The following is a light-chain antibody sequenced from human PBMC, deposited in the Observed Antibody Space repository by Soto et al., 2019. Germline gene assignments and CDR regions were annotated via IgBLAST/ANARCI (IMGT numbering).Light chain of an antibody. J-gene: IGKJ1*01. CDR1: QSVSSSY. Sequence: EIVLTQSPGTLSLSPGDRATLSCRASQSVSSSYLAWYQQKPGQAPRLLIYGASSRATGIPDRFSGSGSGTDFTLTISSLRSEDFAVYYCQQRSNWPPWTFGQGTKVDIK. V-gene: IGKV3D-20*02. CDR2: GAS. CDR3: QQRSNWPPWT.